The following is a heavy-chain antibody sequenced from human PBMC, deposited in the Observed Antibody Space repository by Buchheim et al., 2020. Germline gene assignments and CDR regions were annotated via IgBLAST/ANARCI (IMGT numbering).Heavy chain of an antibody. J-gene: IGHJ6*02. D-gene: IGHD2-2*01. CDR3: ARDKSVPAAMGYYYYYGMDV. Sequence: QVQLQQWGAGLLKPSETLSLTCAVYGGSFSGYYWSWIRQPPGKGLEWIGEINHSGSTNYNPSLKSRVTISVDTSKNQFSLKLSSVTAADTAVYYCARDKSVPAAMGYYYYYGMDVWGQGTT. CDR1: GGSFSGYY. V-gene: IGHV4-34*01. CDR2: INHSGST.